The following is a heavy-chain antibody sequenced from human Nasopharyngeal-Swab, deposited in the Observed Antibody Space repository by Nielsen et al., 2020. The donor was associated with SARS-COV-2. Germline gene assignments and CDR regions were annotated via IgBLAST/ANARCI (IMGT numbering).Heavy chain of an antibody. Sequence: SVKVSCKASGGTFSSYAISWVRQAPGQGLEWVGGIIPIFGTANYAQKFQGRVTITADESTSTAYMELSSLRSEDTAVYYCASFALKGVYYGMDVWGQGTTVTVSS. CDR3: ASFALKGVYYGMDV. J-gene: IGHJ6*02. CDR1: GGTFSSYA. V-gene: IGHV1-69*13. CDR2: IIPIFGTA.